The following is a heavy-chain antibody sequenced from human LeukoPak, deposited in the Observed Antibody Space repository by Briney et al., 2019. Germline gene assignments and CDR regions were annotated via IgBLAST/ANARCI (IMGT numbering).Heavy chain of an antibody. J-gene: IGHJ6*03. CDR2: VDHTGST. D-gene: IGHD1-1*01. V-gene: IGHV4-59*01. CDR1: DDSITMYY. Sequence: SETLSLTCSVSDDSITMYYWTWIRQPPGKGLEWIGYVDHTGSTNFNPSLNGRVSISRDTTKNLFSLRLRSVTAADAAVYFCARGRVSSSTWYSTYYYYFYMDVWGKGTTVTVSS. CDR3: ARGRVSSSTWYSTYYYYFYMDV.